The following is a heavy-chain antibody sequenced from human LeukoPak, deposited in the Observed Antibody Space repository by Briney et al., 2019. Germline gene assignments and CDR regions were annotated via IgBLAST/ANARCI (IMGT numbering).Heavy chain of an antibody. CDR3: AKEVKDTGYYHLNN. J-gene: IGHJ4*02. V-gene: IGHV3-23*01. D-gene: IGHD3-3*01. CDR2: ISGSGGST. CDR1: GFTFRNYT. Sequence: GGSLRLSCAASGFTFRNYTMTWVRQAPGKGLEWVSAISGSGGSTYYADSVKGRFTISRDNSKNTLYLQMNRLRDEDTALFYCAKEVKDTGYYHLNNWGQGTLVTVSS.